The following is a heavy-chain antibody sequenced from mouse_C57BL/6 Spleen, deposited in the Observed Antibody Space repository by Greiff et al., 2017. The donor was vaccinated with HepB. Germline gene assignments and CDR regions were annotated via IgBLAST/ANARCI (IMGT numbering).Heavy chain of an antibody. D-gene: IGHD1-1*02. V-gene: IGHV1-69*01. Sequence: VQLQQPGAELVMPGASVKLSCKASGYTFTSYWMHWVKQRPGQGLEWIGEIDPSDSYTNYNQKFKGKSTLTVDKSSSTAYMQLSSLTSEDSAVYYGAKGSQPPYYFDYWGQGTTLTVSS. J-gene: IGHJ2*01. CDR3: AKGSQPPYYFDY. CDR2: IDPSDSYT. CDR1: GYTFTSYW.